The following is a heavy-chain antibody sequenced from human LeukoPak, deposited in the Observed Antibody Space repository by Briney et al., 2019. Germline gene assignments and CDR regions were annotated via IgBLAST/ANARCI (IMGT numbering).Heavy chain of an antibody. CDR3: ARTYGSGSYSRDY. J-gene: IGHJ4*02. CDR1: GGTFSSYA. CDR2: IIPILGIA. Sequence: EASVKVSCKASGGTFSSYAISWVRQAPGQGLEWMGRIIPILGIANYAQKFQGRVTITADKSTSTAYMELSSLRSEDTAVYYRARTYGSGSYSRDYWGQGTLVTVSS. V-gene: IGHV1-69*04. D-gene: IGHD3-10*01.